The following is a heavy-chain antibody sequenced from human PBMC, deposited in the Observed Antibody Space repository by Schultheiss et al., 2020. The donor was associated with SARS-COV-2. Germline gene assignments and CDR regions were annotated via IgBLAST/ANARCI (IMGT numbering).Heavy chain of an antibody. Sequence: SETLSLTCAVYGGSFSGYYWGWIRQPPGKGLEWIGSIYYSGSTYYNPSLKSRVTISVDTSKNQFSLKLSSVTAADTAVYYCARVCGRTTVTGLSWFDPWGQGTLVTVSS. CDR3: ARVCGRTTVTGLSWFDP. CDR2: IYYSGST. V-gene: IGHV4-34*01. J-gene: IGHJ5*02. CDR1: GGSFSGYY. D-gene: IGHD4-17*01.